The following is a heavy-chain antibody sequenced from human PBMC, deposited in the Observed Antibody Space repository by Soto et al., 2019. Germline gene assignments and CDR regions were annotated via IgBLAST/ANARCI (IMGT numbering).Heavy chain of an antibody. CDR1: GYSFTSYW. Sequence: PGESLKISCKGSGYSFTSYWIGWVRQMPGKGLEWMGIIYPGDSDTRYSPSFQGQVTISADKSISTAYLQWSSLKAPDTAMYYCARTIYYDSSGYYYYYYGMDVWGQGTTVTVSS. J-gene: IGHJ6*02. CDR3: ARTIYYDSSGYYYYYYGMDV. V-gene: IGHV5-51*01. D-gene: IGHD3-22*01. CDR2: IYPGDSDT.